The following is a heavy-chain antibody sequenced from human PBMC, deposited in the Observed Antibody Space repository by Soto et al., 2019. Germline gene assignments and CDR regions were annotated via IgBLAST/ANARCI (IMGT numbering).Heavy chain of an antibody. CDR1: GYSFTSYW. V-gene: IGHV5-51*01. J-gene: IGHJ4*02. D-gene: IGHD1-26*01. CDR3: PRWATSSFDS. CDR2: IYPGDSDT. Sequence: GESLKISCKGSGYSFTSYWIGWVRQMPGKGLEWMGIIYPGDSDTRYSPAFEGQVTISADNSINTAYLQLLNLKASDTAIYYCPRWATSSFDSWGQGTRGTVSS.